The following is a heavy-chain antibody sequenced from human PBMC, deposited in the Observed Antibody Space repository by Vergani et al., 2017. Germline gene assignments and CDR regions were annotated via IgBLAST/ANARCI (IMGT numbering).Heavy chain of an antibody. Sequence: EVQLVESGGGLVQPGGSLRLSCAASGFTLGQYWMHWVRQTPGTGLEWVSRVKSDGNGAMYADSVKGRFTISRDNSKNTLYLEMKSLRVEDTAVYYCARARCGGACFMSNWLDTWGQGTLVSVSS. J-gene: IGHJ5*02. CDR2: VKSDGNGA. D-gene: IGHD2-21*02. CDR3: ARARCGGACFMSNWLDT. CDR1: GFTLGQYW. V-gene: IGHV3-74*03.